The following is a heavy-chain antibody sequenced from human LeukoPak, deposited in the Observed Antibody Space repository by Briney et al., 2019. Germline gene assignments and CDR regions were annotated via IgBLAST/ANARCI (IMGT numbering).Heavy chain of an antibody. CDR1: GFSFYSYP. V-gene: IGHV3-23*01. Sequence: GGSLRLSCAASGFSFYSYPMSWGGQAQGKGLEWVSAISPSDDSTFYADSVKGRFTISRDSSKNTLYLQMNSLRAEDTAVYYCAKLTSGWFEEFWGQGTLVTVSS. J-gene: IGHJ4*02. CDR3: AKLTSGWFEEF. CDR2: ISPSDDST. D-gene: IGHD3-10*01.